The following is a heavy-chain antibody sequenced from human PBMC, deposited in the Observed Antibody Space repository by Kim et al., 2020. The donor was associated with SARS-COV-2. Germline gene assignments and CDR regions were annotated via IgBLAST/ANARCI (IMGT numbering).Heavy chain of an antibody. J-gene: IGHJ4*02. CDR1: GYDFTSYS. D-gene: IGHD2-15*01. CDR2: ISPYNRNT. CDR3: ARDHGYGGNDY. Sequence: ASVKVSCKASGYDFTSYSLNWVRQAPGQGLEWMGWISPYNRNTEYAQRFQGRVTLTTHTSTTTAYMELTSLRSDDTAIHYCARDHGYGGNDYWGQGTLVTVSS. V-gene: IGHV1-18*01.